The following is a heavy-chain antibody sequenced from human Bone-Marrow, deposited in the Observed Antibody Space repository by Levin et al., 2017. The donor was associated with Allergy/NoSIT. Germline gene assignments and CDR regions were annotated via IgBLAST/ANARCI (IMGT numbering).Heavy chain of an antibody. V-gene: IGHV3-23*01. D-gene: IGHD5-18*01. CDR1: GFIFSSYA. CDR3: VRDYPRYSFAYAFDM. Sequence: QLGESLKISCAGSGFIFSSYAMSWVRQAPGKGLEWVSAVGGSGGATYYADSVMGRFTISRDSSKNTLYLQLTSLRAEDTAVYYCVRDYPRYSFAYAFDMWGQGTMVTVSS. CDR2: VGGSGGAT. J-gene: IGHJ3*02.